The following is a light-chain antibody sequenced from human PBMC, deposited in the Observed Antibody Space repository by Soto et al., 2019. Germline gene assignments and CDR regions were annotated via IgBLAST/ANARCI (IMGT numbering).Light chain of an antibody. V-gene: IGLV2-23*02. CDR1: SRNVGSYKL. J-gene: IGLJ1*01. CDR2: EVN. Sequence: QSALTQPASVSGSPGQSITISCTGTSRNVGSYKLVSWYQQHPGKAPKLMIFEVNKRPSGVSNRFSGSKSGNTASLTISGLKVEDEADYYCCSSGGSTPFVFGTGTKLTVL. CDR3: CSSGGSTPFV.